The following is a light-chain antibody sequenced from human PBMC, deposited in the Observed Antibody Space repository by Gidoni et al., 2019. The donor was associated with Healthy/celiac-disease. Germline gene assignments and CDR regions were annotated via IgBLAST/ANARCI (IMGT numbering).Light chain of an antibody. Sequence: QLVLTQSPSASASLGASVKLTCTLSSGHSSYAIAWHQQQPEKVPRYLMKLNRDGSHSKGDGIPDRFSGSSSGAERYLTISSLQSEDEADYYCQTWGTGIQVVFGGGTKLTVL. J-gene: IGLJ2*01. CDR2: LNRDGSH. CDR1: SGHSSYA. V-gene: IGLV4-69*01. CDR3: QTWGTGIQVV.